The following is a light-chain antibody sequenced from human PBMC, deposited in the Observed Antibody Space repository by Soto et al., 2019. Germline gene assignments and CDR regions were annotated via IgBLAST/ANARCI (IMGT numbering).Light chain of an antibody. CDR3: AAWDDSLSGPV. J-gene: IGLJ7*01. Sequence: QSVLTQPPSASGTPGQRVTISCSGSSSNIGSNYVYWYQQLPGTAPKLLIYRNNQGPSGVPDRFSGSKSGTSASLAISGLRSEDEADYYCAAWDDSLSGPVFGGGTQLTVL. CDR1: SSNIGSNY. V-gene: IGLV1-47*01. CDR2: RNN.